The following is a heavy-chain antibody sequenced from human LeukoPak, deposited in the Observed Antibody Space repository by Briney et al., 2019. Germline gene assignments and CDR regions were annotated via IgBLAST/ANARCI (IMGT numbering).Heavy chain of an antibody. J-gene: IGHJ1*01. CDR1: GFIFSSNG. CDR3: ASEPSGNFGQLVSSAEYFQH. V-gene: IGHV3-30*02. CDR2: VRYDGSSD. D-gene: IGHD5/OR15-5a*01. Sequence: PGGPLTLPCTVSGFIFSSNGMNWVRQGPAKGQEWVSIVRYDGSSDDYGDSVKSRFTISRDNSNNIVYLQMESLRIEDTAVYYCASEPSGNFGQLVSSAEYFQHWGQGTRVTVSS.